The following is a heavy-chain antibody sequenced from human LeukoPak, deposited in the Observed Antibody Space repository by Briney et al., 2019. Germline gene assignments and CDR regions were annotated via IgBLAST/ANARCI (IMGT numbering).Heavy chain of an antibody. CDR1: GVSISSGGYY. D-gene: IGHD3-3*01. Sequence: SETLSLTCTVSGVSISSGGYYWSWIRQHPGKGQEWIVYIYYSGNTYYNPSLKSRVTISVDTSKNQFSLKLSSVTAADTAVYYCARAGDFWSGYHPYYYGMDVWGQGTTVTVSS. J-gene: IGHJ6*02. CDR3: ARAGDFWSGYHPYYYGMDV. V-gene: IGHV4-31*03. CDR2: IYYSGNT.